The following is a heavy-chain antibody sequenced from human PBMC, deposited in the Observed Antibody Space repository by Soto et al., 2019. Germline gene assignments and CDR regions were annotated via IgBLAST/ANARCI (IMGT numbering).Heavy chain of an antibody. CDR3: ATNIPEWEPAPNAFDI. CDR1: GGTFSSYA. V-gene: IGHV1-69*13. Sequence: SVKVSCKASGGTFSSYAISWVRQAPGQGLEWMGGIIPIFGTANYAQKFQGRVTITADESTSTAYMELSSLRSEDTAVYYCATNIPEWEPAPNAFDICGQGIMVTVS. CDR2: IIPIFGTA. J-gene: IGHJ3*02. D-gene: IGHD1-26*01.